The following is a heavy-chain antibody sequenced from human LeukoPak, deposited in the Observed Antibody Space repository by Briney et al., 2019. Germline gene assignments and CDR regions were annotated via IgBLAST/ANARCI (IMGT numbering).Heavy chain of an antibody. CDR3: ATVIVVVPAAADAFDI. CDR1: GYTLTELS. V-gene: IGHV1-24*01. J-gene: IGHJ3*02. D-gene: IGHD2-2*01. CDR2: FDPEDGET. Sequence: ASVKVSCKVSGYTLTELSMHWVRQAPGKGLEWMGGFDPEDGETIYAQRFQGRVTMTEDTSTDTAYMELSSLRSEDTAVYYCATVIVVVPAAADAFDIWGQGTMVTVSS.